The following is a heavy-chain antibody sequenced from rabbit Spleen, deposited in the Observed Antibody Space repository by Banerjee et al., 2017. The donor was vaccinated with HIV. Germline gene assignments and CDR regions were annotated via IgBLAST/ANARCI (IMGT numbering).Heavy chain of an antibody. CDR3: ARDAGSGAYIDVYFDL. J-gene: IGHJ4*01. V-gene: IGHV1S40*01. CDR1: GFDFSSGYD. CDR2: IFTANVKT. Sequence: QQLVESGGGLVKPGASLTLTCKASGFDFSSGYDMCWVRQAPGKGLEWIGCIFTANVKTYYASWAKGRFTISKTSSTTVTLQLNSLTVADTATYFCARDAGSGAYIDVYFDLWGPGTLVTVS. D-gene: IGHD8-1*01.